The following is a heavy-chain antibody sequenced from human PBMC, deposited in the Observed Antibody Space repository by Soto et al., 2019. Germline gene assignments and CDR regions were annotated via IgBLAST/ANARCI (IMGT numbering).Heavy chain of an antibody. V-gene: IGHV4-59*01. J-gene: IGHJ4*02. CDR1: GGSISSYS. CDR3: ATISNSGRYYFDY. CDR2: IYYSGST. Sequence: SETLSLTCTVSGGSISSYSWSWIRQPPGEGLDWIGYIYYSGSTNYNPSLKSRVPISVDTSKNQVSLKLSSVTAADTAIYYCATISNSGRYYFDYWGQGTLVTVSS. D-gene: IGHD6-13*01.